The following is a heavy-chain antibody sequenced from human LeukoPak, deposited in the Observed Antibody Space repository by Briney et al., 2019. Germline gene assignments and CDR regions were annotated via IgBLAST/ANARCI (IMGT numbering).Heavy chain of an antibody. CDR2: INHSGST. V-gene: IGHV4-34*01. CDR1: GGSFSGYY. J-gene: IGHJ4*02. CDR3: ARRQSYSSGGYFDY. Sequence: SETLSLTCAVYGGSFSGYYWSWIRQPPGKGLEWIGEINHSGSTNYNPSLKSRVTISVDTSKNQFSLKLSSVTAADTAVYYCARRQSYSSGGYFDYWGQGTLVTVSS. D-gene: IGHD6-19*01.